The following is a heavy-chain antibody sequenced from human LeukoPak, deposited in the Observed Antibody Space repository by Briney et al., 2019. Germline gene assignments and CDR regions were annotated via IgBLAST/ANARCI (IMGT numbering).Heavy chain of an antibody. Sequence: GGSLRLSCGASGFTFSTFGMHWVRQAPGKGLEWVAAISYDGSNQYYIDSVKGRFTISRDNSKNTLYLQMNSLRAEDTAVYYCTKLNNYDDYWGQGTQVTVSS. CDR3: TKLNNYDDY. CDR2: ISYDGSNQ. CDR1: GFTFSTFG. D-gene: IGHD1/OR15-1a*01. J-gene: IGHJ4*02. V-gene: IGHV3-30*18.